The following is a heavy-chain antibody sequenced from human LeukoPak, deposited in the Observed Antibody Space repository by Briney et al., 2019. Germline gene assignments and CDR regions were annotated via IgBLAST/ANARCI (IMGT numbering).Heavy chain of an antibody. CDR2: IYHSGST. V-gene: IGHV4-30-2*01. CDR1: GGSISSGGYS. D-gene: IGHD3-3*01. CDR3: ARTIFGVVNNAFDI. Sequence: SETLSLTCAVSGGSISSGGYSWSWIRQPPGKGLERIGYIYHSGSTYYNPSLKSRVTISVDRSKNQFSLKLSSVTAADTAVYYCARTIFGVVNNAFDIWGQGTMVTVSS. J-gene: IGHJ3*02.